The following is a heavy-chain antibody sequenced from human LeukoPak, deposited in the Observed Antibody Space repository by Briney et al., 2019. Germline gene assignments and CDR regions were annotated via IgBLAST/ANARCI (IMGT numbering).Heavy chain of an antibody. Sequence: GGSLRLSCAASGFTFSTYWMSWVRQAPGKGLEWVANIKQDGSEKYYVDSVRGRFTISRDNAKNSLYLQMNSLRAEDTAMYYCARDSAGNDYWGQGTLVTVSS. CDR3: ARDSAGNDY. V-gene: IGHV3-7*01. J-gene: IGHJ4*02. CDR2: IKQDGSEK. D-gene: IGHD6-13*01. CDR1: GFTFSTYW.